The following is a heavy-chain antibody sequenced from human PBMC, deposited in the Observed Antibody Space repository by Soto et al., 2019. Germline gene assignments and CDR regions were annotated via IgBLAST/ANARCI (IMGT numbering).Heavy chain of an antibody. V-gene: IGHV4-34*01. CDR1: GGSFSGYY. CDR2: INHSGST. J-gene: IGHJ5*02. CDR3: ARGGGGYGSGMADRFDP. D-gene: IGHD3-10*01. Sequence: SDTLSLTCAVYGGSFSGYYWSWIRQPPGQGLEWIGEINHSGSTNYNPSLKSRVTISVDTSKNQFSLKLSSVTAADTAVYYCARGGGGYGSGMADRFDPWGQGTLVTVSS.